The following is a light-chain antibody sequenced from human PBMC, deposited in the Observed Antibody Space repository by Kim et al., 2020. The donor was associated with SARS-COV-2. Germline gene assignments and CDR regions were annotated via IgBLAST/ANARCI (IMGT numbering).Light chain of an antibody. V-gene: IGKV3-20*01. CDR2: DAS. CDR1: QSVSSSY. CDR3: QQYGSSPVT. Sequence: EIVLTQSPGTLSLSPGERATLSCRASQSVSSSYLAWYQQKPGQAPRLLIFDASSRATGIPDRFSGSGSGTDFTLTISRLEPEDFAVYYCQQYGSSPVTFGQGTKLEI. J-gene: IGKJ2*01.